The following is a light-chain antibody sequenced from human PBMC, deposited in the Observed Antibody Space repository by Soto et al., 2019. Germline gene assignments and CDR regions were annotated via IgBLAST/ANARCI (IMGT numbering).Light chain of an antibody. Sequence: DVVMTQSPLSLPVTLGQPASISCRSSQSLVHSDGNTYLNWFQQRPGQSPRRLIYKVSNRDSGVPDRFSGRGSVTSFTLKISRVEAEDVGVYYCMQGTHWPPYTFGQGTKLEIK. J-gene: IGKJ2*01. CDR2: KVS. CDR3: MQGTHWPPYT. CDR1: QSLVHSDGNTY. V-gene: IGKV2-30*02.